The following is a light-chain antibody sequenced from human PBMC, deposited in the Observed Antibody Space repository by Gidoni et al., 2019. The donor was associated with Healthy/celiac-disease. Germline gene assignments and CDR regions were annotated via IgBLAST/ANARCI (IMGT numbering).Light chain of an antibody. J-gene: IGLJ2*01. CDR1: SSDVGGYNY. V-gene: IGLV2-14*01. Sequence: QSALTQPASVSGSPGQSITISCTGTSSDVGGYNYVSWYQQHPGKAPKLMIYEVSNRPSGVSNRFSSSKSGNTASLTISGLQAEDEADYYCSSYTSSSILVFGGGTKLTVL. CDR3: SSYTSSSILV. CDR2: EVS.